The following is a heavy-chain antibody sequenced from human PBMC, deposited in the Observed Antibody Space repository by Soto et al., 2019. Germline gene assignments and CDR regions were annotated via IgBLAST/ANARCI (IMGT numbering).Heavy chain of an antibody. CDR1: GGTFSSYA. Sequence: QVQLVQSGAEVKKPGSSVKVSCKASGGTFSSYAISWVRQAPGQGLEWMGGIIPIFGTANYAQKFQGRVTITADESTSTAYMEVSSLRSEDTAVYYSARGSEGYYDSSPPPYGMDVWGQGNTVTVSS. CDR2: IIPIFGTA. J-gene: IGHJ6*02. V-gene: IGHV1-69*01. D-gene: IGHD3-22*01. CDR3: ARGSEGYYDSSPPPYGMDV.